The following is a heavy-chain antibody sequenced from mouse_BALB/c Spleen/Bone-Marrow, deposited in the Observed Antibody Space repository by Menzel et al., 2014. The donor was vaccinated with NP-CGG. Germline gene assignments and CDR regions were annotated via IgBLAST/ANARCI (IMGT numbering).Heavy chain of an antibody. D-gene: IGHD2-1*01. CDR2: IHYSGST. CDR1: DYPITSGYS. V-gene: IGHV3-1*02. CDR3: ARFDGTYAMDY. J-gene: IGHJ4*01. Sequence: EVKFIESGPDLVKPSQSLSLTCTVTDYPITSGYSWPWIRQFPGNKLEWMGYIHYSGSTNYNPSLKSRISITRDTSKNQFFLQLNSVTTEDTATYYCARFDGTYAMDYWGQGTSVTVSS.